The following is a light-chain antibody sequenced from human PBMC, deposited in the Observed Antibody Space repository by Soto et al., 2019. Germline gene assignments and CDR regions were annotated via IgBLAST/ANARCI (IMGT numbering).Light chain of an antibody. V-gene: IGKV3-20*01. J-gene: IGKJ2*01. Sequence: EIVLTQSPGTLSLSPGEIATLSCRASQSVSSSYLAWYHQKPGQAPRLLIYGASSRATGIPDRFSGSGSGTDFTLNISRLEPEDFAVYYCQQYGSSPRTFGQGTKLEIK. CDR1: QSVSSSY. CDR3: QQYGSSPRT. CDR2: GAS.